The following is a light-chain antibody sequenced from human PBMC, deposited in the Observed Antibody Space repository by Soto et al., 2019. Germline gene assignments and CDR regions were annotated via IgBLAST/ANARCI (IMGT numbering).Light chain of an antibody. J-gene: IGLJ1*01. CDR1: SSNIGSDT. CDR2: SNN. Sequence: QSVLTQPPSVSGTPAQRVTISCSGSSSNIGSDTVNWYQQLPGAAPRLLIYSNNQRPSGVPDRFSDSKSGTSASLAISGLQSEDEADYYCGTWDDSLNSYVFGTGTKLTVL. CDR3: GTWDDSLNSYV. V-gene: IGLV1-44*01.